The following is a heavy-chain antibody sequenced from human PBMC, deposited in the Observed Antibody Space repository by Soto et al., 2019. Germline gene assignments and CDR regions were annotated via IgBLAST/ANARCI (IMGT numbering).Heavy chain of an antibody. CDR3: AKETYDYVWGTHRSYYFDY. CDR1: GFTFSSYG. D-gene: IGHD3-16*01. J-gene: IGHJ4*02. V-gene: IGHV3-30*18. CDR2: ISYDGSNK. Sequence: QVQLVESGGGVVQPGRSLRLSCAASGFTFSSYGMHWVRQAPGKGLEWVAVISYDGSNKYYADSVKGRLTISRDNSKNTLYLQMNSLRAEDTAVYYCAKETYDYVWGTHRSYYFDYWGQGTLVTVSS.